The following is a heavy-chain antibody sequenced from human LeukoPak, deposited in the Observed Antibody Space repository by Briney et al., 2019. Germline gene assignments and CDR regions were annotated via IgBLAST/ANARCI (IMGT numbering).Heavy chain of an antibody. CDR2: IIPIFGTA. D-gene: IGHD3/OR15-3a*01. V-gene: IGHV1-69*05. Sequence: SVKVSCKASGGTFSSYAISWVRQAPGQGLEWMGRIIPIFGTASYAQKVQGRVTITTDESTSTAYMELSSLRSEDTAVYYCAREDFWTGPTYYYMDVWGKGTTVTVSS. CDR1: GGTFSSYA. CDR3: AREDFWTGPTYYYMDV. J-gene: IGHJ6*03.